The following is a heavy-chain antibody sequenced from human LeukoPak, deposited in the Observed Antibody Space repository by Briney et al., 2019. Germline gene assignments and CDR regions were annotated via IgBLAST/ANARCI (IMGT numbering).Heavy chain of an antibody. CDR1: GYTFTDYY. D-gene: IGHD3-10*01. CDR2: INPNSGGT. V-gene: IGHV1-2*04. Sequence: ASVTVSCKASGYTFTDYYMHWVRQAPGQGLEWMGWINPNSGGTNYAQKFQGWVTMTRDTSISTAYMELSRLRSDDTAVYYCARGITMVRGVIITEYYYGMDVWGQGTTVTVSS. J-gene: IGHJ6*02. CDR3: ARGITMVRGVIITEYYYGMDV.